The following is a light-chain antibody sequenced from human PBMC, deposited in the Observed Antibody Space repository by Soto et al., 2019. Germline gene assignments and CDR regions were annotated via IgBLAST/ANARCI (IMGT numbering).Light chain of an antibody. V-gene: IGKV3-20*01. J-gene: IGKJ2*01. CDR3: QEYGSSPPRYT. Sequence: EFVLTQSPGTLSLSPGERATLSCRASQSLNSNFFAWYQQRPGQAPRLLIYGASTRVTGVPDRFSGSGSGTDFTLTISRLEPEDFAVYYSQEYGSSPPRYTFGQGTKLEI. CDR2: GAS. CDR1: QSLNSNF.